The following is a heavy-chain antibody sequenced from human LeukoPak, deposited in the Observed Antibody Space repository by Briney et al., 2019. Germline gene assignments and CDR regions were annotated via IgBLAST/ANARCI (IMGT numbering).Heavy chain of an antibody. CDR2: IYDSGST. CDR1: GASISSYF. Sequence: SETLSLTCTVSGASISSYFWCWIRQPPGKGLEWIAYIYDSGSTKYNPSLKSRVTTSVDTSKNQFSLMLSSVTAADTAVYFCARHGGGWSFDYWGQGTLVTVSS. CDR3: ARHGGGWSFDY. V-gene: IGHV4-59*08. D-gene: IGHD6-19*01. J-gene: IGHJ4*02.